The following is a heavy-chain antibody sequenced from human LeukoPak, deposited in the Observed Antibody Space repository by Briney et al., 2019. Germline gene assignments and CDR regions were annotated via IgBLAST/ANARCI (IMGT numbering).Heavy chain of an antibody. D-gene: IGHD6-25*01. CDR2: ISHDGHTK. Sequence: PGGSLRLSCAASGFTFSGYGTHWVRQVPVKGLQWVAVISHDGHTKYYEDSVKGRFTISRDNFKNTLSLQMNSLRADDTAVYFCAKEAATSQIDYWGQGTLVTVSS. V-gene: IGHV3-30*18. CDR1: GFTFSGYG. CDR3: AKEAATSQIDY. J-gene: IGHJ4*02.